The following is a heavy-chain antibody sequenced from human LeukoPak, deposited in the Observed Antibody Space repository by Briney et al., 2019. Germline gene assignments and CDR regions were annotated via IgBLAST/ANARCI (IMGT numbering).Heavy chain of an antibody. J-gene: IGHJ4*02. D-gene: IGHD3-22*01. V-gene: IGHV4-34*01. Sequence: SETLSLTCAVYGGSFSGYYWSWIRQPPGKGLEWIGEINHSGSTNYNPSLKSRVTISVDMSRNQFSLKLSSVTAADTAVFYCARGPPTVYGGNGFYYVFDYWGQGTLVIVSS. CDR1: GGSFSGYY. CDR3: ARGPPTVYGGNGFYYVFDY. CDR2: INHSGST.